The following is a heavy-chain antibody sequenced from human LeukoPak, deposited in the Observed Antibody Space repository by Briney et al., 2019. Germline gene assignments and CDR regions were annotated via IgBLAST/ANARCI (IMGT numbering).Heavy chain of an antibody. J-gene: IGHJ3*02. CDR2: IYYSGST. CDR3: AREIPIGHDFWSGWDAFDI. D-gene: IGHD3-3*01. CDR1: GGSISSSSYY. V-gene: IGHV4-39*07. Sequence: SETLSLTCTVSGGSISSSSYYWGWIRQPPGKGLEWIGSIYYSGSTYYNPSLKSRVTISVVTSKNQFSLKLSSVTAADTAVYYCAREIPIGHDFWSGWDAFDIWGQGTMVTVSS.